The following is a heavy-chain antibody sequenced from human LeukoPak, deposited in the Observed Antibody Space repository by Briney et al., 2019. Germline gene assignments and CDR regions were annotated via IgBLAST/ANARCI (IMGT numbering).Heavy chain of an antibody. CDR3: ARDRSLLSRASDI. CDR1: GGSMTNYW. V-gene: IGHV3-48*01. J-gene: IGHJ3*02. Sequence: ETLSLTCTVSGGSMTNYWWSWIRQSPGKGLECVSYISGGTSTIYYADSVKGRFTISRDNAKNSLFLQMNSLRVEDTAVYYCARDRSLLSRASDIWGQGTMVTVSS. CDR2: ISGGTSTI.